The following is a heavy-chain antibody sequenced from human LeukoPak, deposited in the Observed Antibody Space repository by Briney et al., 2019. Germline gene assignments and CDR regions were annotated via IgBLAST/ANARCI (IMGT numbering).Heavy chain of an antibody. Sequence: SVKVSCKASGGTFSSYAISWVRQAPGQGLEWMGRIIPILGIANYAQKFQGRATITADKSTSTAYMELSSLRSEDTAVYYCARAISDYYDSSGYYIDDYWGQGTLVTVSS. CDR3: ARAISDYYDSSGYYIDDY. V-gene: IGHV1-69*04. J-gene: IGHJ4*02. CDR1: GGTFSSYA. CDR2: IIPILGIA. D-gene: IGHD3-22*01.